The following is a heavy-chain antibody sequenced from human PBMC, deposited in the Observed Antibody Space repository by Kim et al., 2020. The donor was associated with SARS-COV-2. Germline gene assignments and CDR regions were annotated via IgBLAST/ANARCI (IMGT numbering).Heavy chain of an antibody. CDR3: ASTVTTLPFDY. CDR2: ISYDGSNK. V-gene: IGHV3-30*03. J-gene: IGHJ4*02. D-gene: IGHD4-17*01. Sequence: GGSLRLSCAASGFTFSSYGMHWVRQAPGKGLEWVAVISYDGSNKYYADSVKGRFTISRDNSKNTLYLQMNSLRAEDTAVYYCASTVTTLPFDYWGQGTLVTVSS. CDR1: GFTFSSYG.